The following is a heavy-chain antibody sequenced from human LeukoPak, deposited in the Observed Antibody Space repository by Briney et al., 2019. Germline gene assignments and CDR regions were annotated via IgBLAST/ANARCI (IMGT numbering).Heavy chain of an antibody. D-gene: IGHD6-19*01. V-gene: IGHV3-49*04. CDR1: GFTFGDYG. J-gene: IGHJ4*02. CDR3: TRSSSGWYSDY. CDR2: IRSKAYGGTT. Sequence: PERSPRLSCTASGFTFGDYGMSWVRQAPGKGLERVGFIRSKAYGGTTEYAASVRGRVIISRDDFKSIVYLQMNSLKTEDTAVYYCTRSSSGWYSDYWGQGTLVTVSS.